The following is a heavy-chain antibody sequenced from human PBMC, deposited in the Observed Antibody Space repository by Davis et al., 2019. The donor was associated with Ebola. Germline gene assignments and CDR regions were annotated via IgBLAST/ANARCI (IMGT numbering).Heavy chain of an antibody. CDR2: ISDSSATI. Sequence: GESLKISCAASGFTFSGSAMHWVRQAPGKGLEWVSYISDSSATIYYADSVKGRFTISRDDAKNSLYLQMNGLRDEDTAVYYCARDAYGCSSTSCYYYYGMDVWGQGTTVTVSS. V-gene: IGHV3-48*02. J-gene: IGHJ6*02. CDR1: GFTFSGSA. CDR3: ARDAYGCSSTSCYYYYGMDV. D-gene: IGHD2-2*01.